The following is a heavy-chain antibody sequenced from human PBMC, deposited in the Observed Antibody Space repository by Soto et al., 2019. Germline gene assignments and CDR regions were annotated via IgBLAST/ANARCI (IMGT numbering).Heavy chain of an antibody. J-gene: IGHJ4*02. Sequence: GGSLRLSCAASGFTFSSYWMYWVRQVQGKGLVWVARINSDGSITNYADSVKGRLTISRDNAKNTLYLQMNSLRAEDTAVYYCARDIGSVGYWGQGTMVTVSS. V-gene: IGHV3-74*01. CDR2: INSDGSIT. CDR1: GFTFSSYW. CDR3: ARDIGSVGY. D-gene: IGHD2-15*01.